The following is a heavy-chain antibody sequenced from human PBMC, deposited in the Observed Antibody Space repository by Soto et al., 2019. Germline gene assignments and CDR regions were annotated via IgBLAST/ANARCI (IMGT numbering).Heavy chain of an antibody. Sequence: QVQVVQSGAEVKEPGASVKVSCKASGYTFTTFGIIWVRQAPGQGLEWMGWIDPKNGNTKDAQKFQGRVTMTTDTSTSTAYMELRSLRSDDTAVYFCAKEYCDTSRCFLPDYWGQGALVTVSS. V-gene: IGHV1-18*01. CDR2: IDPKNGNT. CDR3: AKEYCDTSRCFLPDY. CDR1: GYTFTTFG. J-gene: IGHJ4*02. D-gene: IGHD2-2*01.